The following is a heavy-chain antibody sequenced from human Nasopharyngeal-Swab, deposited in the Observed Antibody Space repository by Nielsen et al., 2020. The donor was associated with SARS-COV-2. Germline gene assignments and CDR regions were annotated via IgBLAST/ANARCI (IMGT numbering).Heavy chain of an antibody. V-gene: IGHV3-33*01. J-gene: IGHJ5*02. CDR2: IWYDGSNK. CDR3: ARLYLGDWFDP. D-gene: IGHD2-2*02. Sequence: WIRQPPGKGLEWVAVIWYDGSNKYYADSVKGRFTISRDNSKNTLYLQMNSLRAEDTAVYYCARLYLGDWFDPWGQGTLVTVSS.